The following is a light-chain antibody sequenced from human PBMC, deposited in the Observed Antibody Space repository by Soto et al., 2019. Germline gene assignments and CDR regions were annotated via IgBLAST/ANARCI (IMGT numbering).Light chain of an antibody. CDR2: GAS. CDR1: QSVSSN. CDR3: QQYNNWPPYT. Sequence: EIVMTQSPATLSVSPGERATLSCRASQSVSSNLAWYQQKPGQAPRLLIYGASTMATGIPARFGGSGSGTECTLTISGLQSEDFAVYYCQQYNNWPPYTFGQGTKLEIK. J-gene: IGKJ2*01. V-gene: IGKV3-15*01.